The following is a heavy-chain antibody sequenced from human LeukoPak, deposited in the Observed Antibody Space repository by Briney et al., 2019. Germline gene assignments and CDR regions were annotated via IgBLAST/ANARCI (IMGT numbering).Heavy chain of an antibody. CDR1: GFTFSSYW. CDR3: ARDKIVGPTTLDY. V-gene: IGHV3-7*01. CDR2: IKRDGSEK. Sequence: GGSLRLSCAASGFTFSSYWTSWVRQAPGKGLEWVANIKRDGSEKYYVDSVKGRFTISRDNAKNSLYLQMNSLRADDTAIYYCARDKIVGPTTLDYWGQGTLVTVSS. D-gene: IGHD1-26*01. J-gene: IGHJ4*02.